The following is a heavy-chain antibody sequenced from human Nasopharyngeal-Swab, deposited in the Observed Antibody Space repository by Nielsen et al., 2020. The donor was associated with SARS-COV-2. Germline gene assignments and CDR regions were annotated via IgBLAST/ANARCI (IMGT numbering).Heavy chain of an antibody. CDR2: IYSSGST. D-gene: IGHD6-13*01. Sequence: SETLSLTCTVSGGSMNSDNFYWGWIRLPPGKGLDWIGNIYSSGSTYFNPSLKGRVTISLDTSKNQFSLKLSSVTAADTAVYYCARAGIAAAGYYYYGMDVWGQGTTVTVSS. V-gene: IGHV4-39*07. CDR3: ARAGIAAAGYYYYGMDV. CDR1: GGSMNSDNFY. J-gene: IGHJ6*02.